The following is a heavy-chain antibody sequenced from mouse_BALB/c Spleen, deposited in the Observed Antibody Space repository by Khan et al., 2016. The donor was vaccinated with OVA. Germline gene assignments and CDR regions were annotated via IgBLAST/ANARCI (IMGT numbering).Heavy chain of an antibody. Sequence: QVQLKESGPGLVAPSQSLSITCTISGFSLTNYCVHWVRQPPGKGLEWLVVIWSDGSTTYNSALKSRLTISKENSTSQVFLKMNSLQTDDTAMYFCARQPCYHYNIMDYWGQGTSVTVSS. CDR3: ARQPCYHYNIMDY. CDR2: IWSDGST. J-gene: IGHJ4*01. V-gene: IGHV2-6-1*01. CDR1: GFSLTNYC.